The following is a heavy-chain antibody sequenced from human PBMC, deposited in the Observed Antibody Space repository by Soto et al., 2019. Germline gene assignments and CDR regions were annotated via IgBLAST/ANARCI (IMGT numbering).Heavy chain of an antibody. CDR3: ARVPVSVLKPRSRYYYYGMDV. V-gene: IGHV4-34*01. CDR2: INHSGST. Sequence: SETLSLTCAVYGGSFSGYYWSWIRQPPGKGLEWIGEINHSGSTNYNPSLKSRVTISVDTSKNQFSLKLSSVTAADTAVYYCARVPVSVLKPRSRYYYYGMDVWGQGTTVTVSS. CDR1: GGSFSGYY. J-gene: IGHJ6*02. D-gene: IGHD3-16*01.